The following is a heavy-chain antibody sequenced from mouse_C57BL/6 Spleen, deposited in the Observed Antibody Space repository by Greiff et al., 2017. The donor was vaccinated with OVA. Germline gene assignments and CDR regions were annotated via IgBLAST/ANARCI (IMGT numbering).Heavy chain of an antibody. CDR2: ISNGGGST. J-gene: IGHJ1*03. V-gene: IGHV5-12*01. CDR1: GFTFSDYY. D-gene: IGHD2-1*01. Sequence: EVQGVESGGGLVQPGGSLKLSCAASGFTFSDYYMYWVRQTPEKRLEWVAYISNGGGSTYYPDTVKGRFTISRDNAKNTLYLQMSRLKSEDTAMYYCARHGDGNYGYVDVWGTGTTVTVSS. CDR3: ARHGDGNYGYVDV.